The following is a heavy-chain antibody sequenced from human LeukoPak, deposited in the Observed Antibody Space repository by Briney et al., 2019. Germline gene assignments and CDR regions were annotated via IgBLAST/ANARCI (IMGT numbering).Heavy chain of an antibody. CDR3: VRDGVAIATGHFDY. J-gene: IGHJ4*02. D-gene: IGHD1-26*01. Sequence: PGGSLRLSCAVSGFIFSNYEMNWVRQAPGKGLEWVSYITSSGSAIYYADSVKGRYTISRDNANNSLYLQMNSLRAEDMAVYYCVRDGVAIATGHFDYWGQGTLVTVSS. CDR2: ITSSGSAI. V-gene: IGHV3-48*03. CDR1: GFIFSNYE.